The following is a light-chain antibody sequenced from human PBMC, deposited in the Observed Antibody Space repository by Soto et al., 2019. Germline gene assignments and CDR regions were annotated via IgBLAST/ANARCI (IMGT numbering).Light chain of an antibody. V-gene: IGKV1-27*01. Sequence: DIQMTQSPTSLSASVGDRVTITCRASQGIRNFVAWYQQKPGKAPQLLIYAASTLQSGVPSRFSGSGSGTDFTLTINSLQPDDFATYYCQQYDSYPWTFGQGTKVEIK. J-gene: IGKJ1*01. CDR2: AAS. CDR3: QQYDSYPWT. CDR1: QGIRNF.